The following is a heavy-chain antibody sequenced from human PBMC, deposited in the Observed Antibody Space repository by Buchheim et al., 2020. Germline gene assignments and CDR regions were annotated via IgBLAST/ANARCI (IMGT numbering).Heavy chain of an antibody. V-gene: IGHV3-15*01. J-gene: IGHJ4*02. CDR1: EFTFTNAW. CDR3: TTLMKSARLSSDY. D-gene: IGHD6-6*01. Sequence: EVQLVESGGDLVKPGESLRLSCAASEFTFTNAWMSWIRQAPGKGLEWVGRIRSSTDGGTTDYAVPVKGRFTSYRDNSENTMYLQMNSLKTEDTAVYYCTTLMKSARLSSDYWGQGTL. CDR2: IRSSTDGGTT.